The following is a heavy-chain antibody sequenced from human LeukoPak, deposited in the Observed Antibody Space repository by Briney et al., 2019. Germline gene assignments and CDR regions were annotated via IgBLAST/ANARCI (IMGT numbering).Heavy chain of an antibody. CDR1: GYTFTDYY. J-gene: IGHJ4*02. Sequence: ASVKVSCKASGYTFTDYYMHWVRQAPGQGLEWMGWINPNSGGTNYAQKFQGRVTMTRDTSISTAYMELSSLRSEDTAVYYCAHFDQAGGIWGQGTLVTVSS. D-gene: IGHD3-9*01. CDR3: AHFDQAGGI. V-gene: IGHV1-2*02. CDR2: INPNSGGT.